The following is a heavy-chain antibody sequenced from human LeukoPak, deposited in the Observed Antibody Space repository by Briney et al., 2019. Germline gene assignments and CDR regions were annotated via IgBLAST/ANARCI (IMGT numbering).Heavy chain of an antibody. CDR3: AFLRGDIVFDP. V-gene: IGHV1-69*05. CDR1: GGTFCSYA. D-gene: IGHD2-15*01. CDR2: IIPIFGTA. J-gene: IGHJ5*02. Sequence: GSSVKVSCKASGGTFCSYAISWVRQAPGQGLEWMGGIIPIFGTANYAQKFQGRVTITTDESTSTAYMELSSLRSEDTAVYYCAFLRGDIVFDPWGQGTLVTVSS.